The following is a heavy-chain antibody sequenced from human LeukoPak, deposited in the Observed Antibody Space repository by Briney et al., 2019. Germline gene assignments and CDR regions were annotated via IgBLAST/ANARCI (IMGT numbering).Heavy chain of an antibody. D-gene: IGHD2-15*01. Sequence: AAVKVSCKASGYTFTSYGISWVRQAPVQGLEWMGWISAYNGNTNYAQKLQGRVTMTTDTSTSTAYMELRSLSSDDTAVYYCASGPPADYMDVWGKGTTVTVSS. J-gene: IGHJ6*03. CDR1: GYTFTSYG. CDR2: ISAYNGNT. CDR3: ASGPPADYMDV. V-gene: IGHV1-18*01.